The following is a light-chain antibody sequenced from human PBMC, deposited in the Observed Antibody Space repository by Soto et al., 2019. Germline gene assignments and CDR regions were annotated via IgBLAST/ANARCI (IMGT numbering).Light chain of an antibody. J-gene: IGKJ4*01. Sequence: DIVMTQTPLSLSVTPGQPASISCKSSQSLLHSDGKTYLQWYLQTSVQPPQLLIYEVSKRSSGVPDRFSGSGSGTDFTLKSSRVEAEDVGVYCCMQSIPLVTFGGGTKVEIK. CDR3: MQSIPLVT. V-gene: IGKV2D-29*01. CDR1: QSLLHSDGKTY. CDR2: EVS.